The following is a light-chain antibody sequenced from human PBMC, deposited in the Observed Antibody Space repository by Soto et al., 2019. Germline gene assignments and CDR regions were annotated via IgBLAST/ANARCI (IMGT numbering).Light chain of an antibody. V-gene: IGLV1-44*01. Sequence: QSVVTQPPSVSGTPGQGVIISCSNVGRHEVSWYQQVPGMAPKLLIHTTSQRPSRVPDRFSASKSGTSASLAIRGLQSDDEADYFCSSWDDSLSGVVFGRGTKVTVL. CDR1: NVGRHE. CDR2: TTS. CDR3: SSWDDSLSGVV. J-gene: IGLJ1*01.